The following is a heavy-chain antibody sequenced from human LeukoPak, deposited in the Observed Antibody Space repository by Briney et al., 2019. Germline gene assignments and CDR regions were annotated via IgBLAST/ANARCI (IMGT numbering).Heavy chain of an antibody. CDR3: VRDGGSSWSYFDY. CDR1: GLTFSSYA. Sequence: GGSLRLSCAASGLTFSSYAMSWVRQAPGKGLGWVSVISGGGGSTYYADSVKGRFTVSRDNSKNTLYLQMNSLRAEDTAVYYCVRDGGSSWSYFDYWGQGTLVTVSS. CDR2: ISGGGGST. V-gene: IGHV3-23*01. J-gene: IGHJ4*02. D-gene: IGHD6-13*01.